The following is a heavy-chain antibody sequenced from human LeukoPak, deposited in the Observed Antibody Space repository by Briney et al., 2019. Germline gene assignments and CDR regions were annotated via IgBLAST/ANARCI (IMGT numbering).Heavy chain of an antibody. Sequence: GGSLRLSCAASGFIFSSYSMNWVRQAPGKGLEWVSYISSSSSTIYNADSVKGRFTISRDNAKNSLYLQMNSLRDEDTAVYYCARRPCSGGTCYTDYWGQGTLVTVSS. CDR3: ARRPCSGGTCYTDY. D-gene: IGHD2-15*01. CDR1: GFIFSSYS. V-gene: IGHV3-48*02. J-gene: IGHJ4*02. CDR2: ISSSSSTI.